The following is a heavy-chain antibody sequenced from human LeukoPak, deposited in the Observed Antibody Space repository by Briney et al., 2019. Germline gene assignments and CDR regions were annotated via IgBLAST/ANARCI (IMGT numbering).Heavy chain of an antibody. D-gene: IGHD1-26*01. Sequence: PGRSLRLSCAASGFTFDEYAMHWVRQPPGKGLEWVSGISWNSYDIGYADSVKGRFTISRDNAKNSLYLQMNSLRAEDMALYYCAKGVGTSYHYHMDVWGKGTTVFVSS. J-gene: IGHJ6*03. V-gene: IGHV3-9*03. CDR2: ISWNSYDI. CDR3: AKGVGTSYHYHMDV. CDR1: GFTFDEYA.